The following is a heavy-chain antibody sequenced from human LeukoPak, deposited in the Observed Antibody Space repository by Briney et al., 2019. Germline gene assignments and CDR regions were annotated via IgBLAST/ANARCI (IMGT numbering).Heavy chain of an antibody. Sequence: SETLSLTCTVSGGSISSSSYYWGWIRQPPGKGLEWIGYIYYSGSTNYNPSLKSRVTISVDTSKNQFSLKLSSVTAADTAVYYCARILPGEAGDFNWFDPWGQGTLVTVSS. CDR1: GGSISSSSYY. D-gene: IGHD7-27*01. CDR3: ARILPGEAGDFNWFDP. V-gene: IGHV4-61*05. CDR2: IYYSGST. J-gene: IGHJ5*02.